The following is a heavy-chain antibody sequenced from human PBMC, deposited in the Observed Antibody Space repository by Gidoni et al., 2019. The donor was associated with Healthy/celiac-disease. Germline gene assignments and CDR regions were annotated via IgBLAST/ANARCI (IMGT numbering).Heavy chain of an antibody. J-gene: IGHJ4*02. V-gene: IGHV3-48*01. Sequence: EVQLVESGGGLVQPGGSLRLSCAASGFTFSSYSMNWVRQAPGKGLGWVSYISSSSSTIYYADSVKGRFTISRDNAKNSLYLQMNSLRAEDTAVYYCARDLYGDYFYWGQGTLVTVSS. D-gene: IGHD4-17*01. CDR2: ISSSSSTI. CDR1: GFTFSSYS. CDR3: ARDLYGDYFY.